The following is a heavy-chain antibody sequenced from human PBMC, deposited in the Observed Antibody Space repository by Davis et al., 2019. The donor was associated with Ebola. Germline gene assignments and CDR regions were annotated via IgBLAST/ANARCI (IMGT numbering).Heavy chain of an antibody. CDR3: ARVGLPHYYYGMDV. J-gene: IGHJ6*02. Sequence: PGGSLRLSCAASGFTFSSYSMNWVRQAPGKGLEWVSSISSSSSYIYYADSVKGRFTISRDNAKNSLYLQMNSLRAEETAVYYCARVGLPHYYYGMDVWGQGTTVTVSS. V-gene: IGHV3-21*01. D-gene: IGHD5-18*01. CDR2: ISSSSSYI. CDR1: GFTFSSYS.